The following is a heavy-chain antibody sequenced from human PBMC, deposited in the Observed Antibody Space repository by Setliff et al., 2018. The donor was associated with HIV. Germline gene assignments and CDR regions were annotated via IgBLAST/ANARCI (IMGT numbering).Heavy chain of an antibody. CDR3: ARDWRSGYDLNCDY. J-gene: IGHJ4*02. Sequence: GGSLRLSCAGYGFTLSSNWMHWVRQAPGKGPEWGSVIRLSDGVTYYADSVSGRFTISTDNARSTLYLQMSSLKAEDTAIYYCARDWRSGYDLNCDYWGQGTLVTVSS. V-gene: IGHV3-23*01. D-gene: IGHD5-12*01. CDR2: IRLSDGVT. CDR1: GFTLSSNW.